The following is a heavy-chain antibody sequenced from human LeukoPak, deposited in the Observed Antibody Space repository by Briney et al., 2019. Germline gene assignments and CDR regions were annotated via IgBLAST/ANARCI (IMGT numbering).Heavy chain of an antibody. CDR3: ATGAVGATHPRYFDY. J-gene: IGHJ4*02. CDR1: GGTFSSYA. CDR2: IIPILGIA. V-gene: IGHV1-69*04. Sequence: ASVKVSCKASGGTFSSYAISWVRQAPGQGLEWMGRIIPILGIANYAQKFQGRVTITADKSTSTAYMELSSLRSEDTAVYYCATGAVGATHPRYFDYWGQGTLVTVSS. D-gene: IGHD1-26*01.